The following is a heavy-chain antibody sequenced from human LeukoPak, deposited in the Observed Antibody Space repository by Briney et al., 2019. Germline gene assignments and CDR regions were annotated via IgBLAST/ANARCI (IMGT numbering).Heavy chain of an antibody. CDR3: ARHVYGDPFFDY. D-gene: IGHD4/OR15-4a*01. CDR2: IYYSGST. J-gene: IGHJ4*02. Sequence: SETLSLTCTVSGGSISSNYWSWIRQPPGKGLEWIGYIYYSGSTNYNPSLKSRVTISVDTSKNQFSLKLSAVTAADTAVYYCARHVYGDPFFDYWGQGTLVTVSS. CDR1: GGSISSNY. V-gene: IGHV4-59*08.